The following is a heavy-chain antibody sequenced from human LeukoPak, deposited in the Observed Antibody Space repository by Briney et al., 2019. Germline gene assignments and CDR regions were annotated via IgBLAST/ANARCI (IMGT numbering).Heavy chain of an antibody. J-gene: IGHJ4*02. V-gene: IGHV4-39*01. CDR1: GGSISSNSYY. CDR3: ARQTGSGLFILP. CDR2: IYYSGNT. D-gene: IGHD3/OR15-3a*01. Sequence: SETLSLTCAVSGGSISSNSYYWGWIRQPPGKGLEWIGSIYYSGNTYYNASLKSQVSISIDTSKNQFSLKLTSVTAADTAVYYCARQTGSGLFILPGGQGTLVTVSS.